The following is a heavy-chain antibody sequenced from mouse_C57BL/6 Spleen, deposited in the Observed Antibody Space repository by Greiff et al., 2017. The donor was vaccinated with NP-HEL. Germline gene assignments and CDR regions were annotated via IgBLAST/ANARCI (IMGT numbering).Heavy chain of an antibody. D-gene: IGHD2-2*01. J-gene: IGHJ3*01. CDR3: ARFGYDRFAY. V-gene: IGHV1-80*01. CDR1: GYAFSSYW. CDR2: IYPGDGDT. Sequence: QVQLQQSGAELVKPGASVKISCKASGYAFSSYWMNWVKQRPGKGLEWIGQIYPGDGDTNYNGKFKGKATLTVDKPSSTAYMQLSSLTSEDSAVYYCARFGYDRFAYWGQGTLVTVSA.